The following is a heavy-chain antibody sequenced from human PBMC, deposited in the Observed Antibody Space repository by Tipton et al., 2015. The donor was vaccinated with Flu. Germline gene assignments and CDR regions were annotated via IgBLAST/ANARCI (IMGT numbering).Heavy chain of an antibody. V-gene: IGHV3-53*01. CDR2: IYSGGST. Sequence: SLRLSCAASGFTVSSNYMSWVRQAPGKGLEWVSVIYSGGSTYYADSVKGRFTISRDNAKNSLYLQMNSLRAEDTALYYCARNSGGSSSWYGVWDYWGQGTLVTVSS. CDR1: GFTVSSNY. J-gene: IGHJ4*02. D-gene: IGHD6-13*01. CDR3: ARNSGGSSSWYGVWDY.